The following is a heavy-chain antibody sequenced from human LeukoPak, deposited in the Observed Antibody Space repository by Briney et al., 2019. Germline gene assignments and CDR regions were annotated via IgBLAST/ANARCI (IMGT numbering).Heavy chain of an antibody. CDR2: ISANNGYT. CDR3: ASAIHYDYVWGSYRLDY. Sequence: ASVKVSCKASGYTFTSHGISWVRQAPGQGLEWMGWISANNGYTTYAQKFQGRVSMTTDTSTTTAYMELRSLRSDDTAVYYCASAIHYDYVWGSYRLDYWGQGALVTVSS. D-gene: IGHD3-16*02. V-gene: IGHV1-18*01. CDR1: GYTFTSHG. J-gene: IGHJ4*02.